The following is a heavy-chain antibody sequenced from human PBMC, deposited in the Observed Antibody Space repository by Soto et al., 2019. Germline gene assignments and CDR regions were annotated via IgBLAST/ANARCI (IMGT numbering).Heavy chain of an antibody. CDR1: GYTFTDYY. V-gene: IGHV1-2*04. CDR2: INPNSGGT. Sequence: ASVKVSCKASGYTFTDYYMHWVRQAPGQGLEWMGWINPNSGGTNYAQKFQGWVTMTRDTSISTAYMELSRLRSDDTAVYYCARTLNSGYSSGWYRYGAFDIWGQGTMVTVSS. D-gene: IGHD6-19*01. CDR3: ARTLNSGYSSGWYRYGAFDI. J-gene: IGHJ3*02.